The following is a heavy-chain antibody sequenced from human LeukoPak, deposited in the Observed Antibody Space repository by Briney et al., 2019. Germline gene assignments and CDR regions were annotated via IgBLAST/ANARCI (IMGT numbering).Heavy chain of an antibody. CDR1: GFSFSLYS. D-gene: IGHD3-16*01. Sequence: GGSLRFSCVASGFSFSLYSMNWVRQAPGKGLEWVSTISGDSSGNYIDYADSVKGRFTIPRDNAKNSVFLQMNGLRDDDTAVYYCTREGGVGSWGQGTLVSVSS. V-gene: IGHV3-21*01. CDR2: ISGDSSGNYI. J-gene: IGHJ5*01. CDR3: TREGGVGS.